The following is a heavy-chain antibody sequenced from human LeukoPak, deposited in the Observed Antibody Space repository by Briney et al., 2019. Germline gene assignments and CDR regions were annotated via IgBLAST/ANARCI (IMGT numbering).Heavy chain of an antibody. V-gene: IGHV3-7*04. CDR3: ARDSGSH. CDR2: IKPDGSEK. Sequence: GGSLRLSCAASGFTFSNYWMTWVRQAPGKGLEWVANIKPDGSEKYYVDSVKGRFTISRDNGKSSLFLQMNSLRGEDTAVYYCARDSGSHWGQGTLVTVSS. CDR1: GFTFSNYW. J-gene: IGHJ4*02. D-gene: IGHD1-26*01.